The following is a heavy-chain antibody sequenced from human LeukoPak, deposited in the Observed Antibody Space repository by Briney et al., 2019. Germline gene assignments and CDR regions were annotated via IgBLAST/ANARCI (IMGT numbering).Heavy chain of an antibody. V-gene: IGHV4-39*07. J-gene: IGHJ3*02. Sequence: PSETLSLTCSVSGVSISSGSNYWGWIRQPPGKTLEWIGSIYSRGNSYYNPSLKSRVIILIDTAKNHFSLNLSSVTAADTAVYCCARSDGYGLVGIWGQGTMVTVSS. CDR2: IYSRGNS. CDR1: GVSISSGSNY. CDR3: ARSDGYGLVGI. D-gene: IGHD3-10*01.